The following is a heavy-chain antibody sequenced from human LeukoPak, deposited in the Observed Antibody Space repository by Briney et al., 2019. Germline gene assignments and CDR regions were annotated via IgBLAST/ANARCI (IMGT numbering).Heavy chain of an antibody. J-gene: IGHJ4*02. CDR3: ARAKRDYYDSSGYRFDY. V-gene: IGHV4-39*07. CDR2: IYYSGSP. Sequence: SETLSLTCTVSGDSISSNNYYWGWIRQPPGKGLEWIGSIYYSGSPYCNPSLKSRVTISVDMSKNQFSLKLSSVTAADTVVYYCARAKRDYYDSSGYRFDYWGQGTLVTVSS. CDR1: GDSISSNNYY. D-gene: IGHD3-22*01.